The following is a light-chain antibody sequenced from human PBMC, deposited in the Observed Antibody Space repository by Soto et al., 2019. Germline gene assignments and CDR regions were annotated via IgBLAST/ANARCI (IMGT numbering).Light chain of an antibody. CDR3: QSFDISLRGFV. J-gene: IGLJ1*01. V-gene: IGLV1-40*02. CDR1: SSNVGAGYD. Sequence: QSVLTQPPSVSGAPGQRITISCTGTSSNVGAGYDVHWYQHLPGRAPRLLVYGYKNRASGIPDRFSVSRSGTSDSLAITGLQAEDEAEYFRQSFDISLRGFVFGGGTKVTVL. CDR2: GYK.